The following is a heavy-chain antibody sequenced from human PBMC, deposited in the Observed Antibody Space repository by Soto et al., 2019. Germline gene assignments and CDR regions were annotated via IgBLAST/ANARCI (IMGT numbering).Heavy chain of an antibody. Sequence: EVQLVESGGGLVQPGGSLKLSCAASGFTFSGSAMHWVRQASGKGLEWVGRIRSKANSYATAYAASVKGRFTISRDDSKTTAYLQMNSLKTEDTAVYYCTTERGYSYDDAFDIWGQGTMVTVSS. CDR1: GFTFSGSA. J-gene: IGHJ3*02. CDR3: TTERGYSYDDAFDI. D-gene: IGHD5-18*01. CDR2: IRSKANSYAT. V-gene: IGHV3-73*01.